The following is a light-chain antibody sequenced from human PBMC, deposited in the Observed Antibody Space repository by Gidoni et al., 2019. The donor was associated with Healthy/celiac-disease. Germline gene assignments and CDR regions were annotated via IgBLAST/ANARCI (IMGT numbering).Light chain of an antibody. Sequence: SYELTQPPSVSVSPGQTARITCSGYALPKKYAYWYKQKSGHAPVLVIYEDSKRPSGIPERFSGSSSGTMATLTISGAQVEDEADYYCYSTDSSGNHRVFGGGTKLTVL. V-gene: IGLV3-10*01. CDR1: ALPKKY. CDR2: EDS. CDR3: YSTDSSGNHRV. J-gene: IGLJ3*02.